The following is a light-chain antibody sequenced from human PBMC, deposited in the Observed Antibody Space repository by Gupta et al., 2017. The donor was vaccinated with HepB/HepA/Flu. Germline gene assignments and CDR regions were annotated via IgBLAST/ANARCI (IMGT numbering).Light chain of an antibody. CDR1: SSDVGGYNY. V-gene: IGLV2-14*01. CDR2: GVS. CDR3: SSYTSSSTPYV. Sequence: QSAQTQPASVSGSPGQPITISCTGTSSDVGGYNYVSWYQQHPGKAPKLMIYGVSNRPSGISNRFSGSKSGNTASLTISELQVEDEADYYCSSYTSSSTPYVFGTGTKVTVL. J-gene: IGLJ1*01.